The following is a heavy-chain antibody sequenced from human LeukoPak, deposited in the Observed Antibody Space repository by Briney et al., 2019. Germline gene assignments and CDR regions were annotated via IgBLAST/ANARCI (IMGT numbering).Heavy chain of an antibody. CDR2: IIPIFGTA. V-gene: IGHV1-69*13. CDR1: GGTFSSYA. CDR3: AREYGSGSYTGIDY. Sequence: ASVKVSCKASGGTFSSYAISWVRQAPGQGLEWMGGIIPIFGTANYAQKFQGRVTITADESTSTAYMELSSLRSEDTAVYYCAREYGSGSYTGIDYWGQGTLVTVSS. J-gene: IGHJ4*02. D-gene: IGHD3-10*01.